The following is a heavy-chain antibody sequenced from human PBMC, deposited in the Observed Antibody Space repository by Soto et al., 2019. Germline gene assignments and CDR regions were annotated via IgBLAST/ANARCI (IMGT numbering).Heavy chain of an antibody. CDR1: GFTFSSYA. CDR3: AKAPRNFWSGYSNWFDP. D-gene: IGHD3-3*01. J-gene: IGHJ5*02. Sequence: GESLKISCAASGFTFSSYAMSWVRQAPGKGLEWGSAISGSGGSTYYADSVKGRFTISRDNSKNTLYLQMNSLRAEDTAVYYCAKAPRNFWSGYSNWFDPWGQGTLVTVSS. CDR2: ISGSGGST. V-gene: IGHV3-23*01.